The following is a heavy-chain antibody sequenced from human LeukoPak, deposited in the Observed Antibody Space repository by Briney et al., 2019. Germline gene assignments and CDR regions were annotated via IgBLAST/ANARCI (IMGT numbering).Heavy chain of an antibody. Sequence: GGSLRLSCAASGFTFSSYAMSRVRQAPGKGLEWVSAISGSGGSTYYADSVKGRFTISRDNSKNTLYLQMNSLRAEDTAVYYCAKDSSQLVQANWFDPWGQGTLVTVSS. CDR3: AKDSSQLVQANWFDP. V-gene: IGHV3-23*01. CDR1: GFTFSSYA. D-gene: IGHD6-13*01. J-gene: IGHJ5*02. CDR2: ISGSGGST.